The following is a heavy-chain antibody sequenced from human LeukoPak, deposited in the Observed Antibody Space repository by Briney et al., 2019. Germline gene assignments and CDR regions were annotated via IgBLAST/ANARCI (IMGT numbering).Heavy chain of an antibody. CDR3: AKDKDSSGYYIGPFDY. V-gene: IGHV3-30*18. Sequence: GGSLRLSCAASGFTFSRYGMHWVRQAPGKGLEWVAVISYDGINRYYADSVKGRFTISRDSSKNTLYLQMNSLRAEDTALYYCAKDKDSSGYYIGPFDYWGQGTLVTVSS. CDR1: GFTFSRYG. D-gene: IGHD3-22*01. CDR2: ISYDGINR. J-gene: IGHJ4*02.